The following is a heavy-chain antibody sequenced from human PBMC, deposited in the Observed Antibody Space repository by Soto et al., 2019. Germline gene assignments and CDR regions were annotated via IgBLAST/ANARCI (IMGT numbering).Heavy chain of an antibody. Sequence: PGGSLRLSCAASGFTFSSNSMNWVRQAPGKGLEWVSSISSSSSYIYYTDSVKGRFTISRDNAKNSLYLQMNSLRAEDTAVYYCARVAYDSSGYYYDSTFDYWGQGTLVTVSS. V-gene: IGHV3-21*01. D-gene: IGHD3-22*01. CDR1: GFTFSSNS. CDR2: ISSSSSYI. J-gene: IGHJ4*02. CDR3: ARVAYDSSGYYYDSTFDY.